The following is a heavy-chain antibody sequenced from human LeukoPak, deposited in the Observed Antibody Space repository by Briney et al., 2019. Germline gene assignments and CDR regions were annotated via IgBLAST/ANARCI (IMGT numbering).Heavy chain of an antibody. Sequence: SQTLSLTCSVSGVSVSSGGYYWSWLRQHPGKGLEWIGYIFFSGSTYYNPYLKSRVNISVDTSENHFSLKVTSVTAADTAVYYCARVVAGLAALDVWGQGTLVTVSS. CDR1: GVSVSSGGYY. D-gene: IGHD3-3*02. CDR3: ARVVAGLAALDV. J-gene: IGHJ3*01. V-gene: IGHV4-31*03. CDR2: IFFSGST.